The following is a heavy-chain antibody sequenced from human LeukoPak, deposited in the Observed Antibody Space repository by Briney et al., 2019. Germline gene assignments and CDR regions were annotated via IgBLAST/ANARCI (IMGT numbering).Heavy chain of an antibody. CDR1: GFTFSSYS. Sequence: PGGSLRLSCAASGFTFSSYSMNWVRQAPGKGLEWVSSISSSSSYIYYADSVKGRFTISRDNAKNSLYLQMNSLRAEDTAVYYCATPERGATGRRRAFDIWGQGTMVTVSS. V-gene: IGHV3-21*01. CDR3: ATPERGATGRRRAFDI. D-gene: IGHD1-26*01. J-gene: IGHJ3*02. CDR2: ISSSSSYI.